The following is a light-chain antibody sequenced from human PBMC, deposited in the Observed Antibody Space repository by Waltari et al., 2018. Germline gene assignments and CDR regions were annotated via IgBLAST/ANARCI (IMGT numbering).Light chain of an antibody. Sequence: QSALTQPASVSGSPGQSITISCSGTSNAIVSYNYISWYQHHPGRAPKLMIYDVSDRPSGLSDRFSGSKSGNTASLSISGLQAEDEADYYCSSYTSSGTLVFGGGTKLTVL. V-gene: IGLV2-14*03. CDR3: SSYTSSGTLV. J-gene: IGLJ2*01. CDR2: DVS. CDR1: SNAIVSYNY.